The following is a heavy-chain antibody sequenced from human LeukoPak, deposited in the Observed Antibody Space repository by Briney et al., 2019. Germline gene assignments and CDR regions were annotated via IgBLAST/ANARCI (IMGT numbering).Heavy chain of an antibody. Sequence: SDTLSLTCTVSGGSISSYYWSWIRQPPGKGLEWIGYIYYSGSTNYNPSLKSRVTISVDTSKNQFSLKLSSVTAADTAVYYCARLAVTTPGYWGQGTLVTVSS. CDR3: ARLAVTTPGY. CDR1: GGSISSYY. CDR2: IYYSGST. D-gene: IGHD4-17*01. J-gene: IGHJ4*02. V-gene: IGHV4-59*07.